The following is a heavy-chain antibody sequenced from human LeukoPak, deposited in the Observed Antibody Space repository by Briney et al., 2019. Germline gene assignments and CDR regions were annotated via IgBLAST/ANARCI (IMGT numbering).Heavy chain of an antibody. V-gene: IGHV4-34*01. D-gene: IGHD6-19*01. CDR1: GGSFSGYY. CDR3: ARGGKQWLSPYYYYGMDV. J-gene: IGHJ6*04. Sequence: SETLSLTCAVYGGSFSGYYWSWIRRPPGKGLEWIGEINHNGSTNYNPSLKSRVTISVDTSKNQFSLKLSSVTAADTAVYYCARGGKQWLSPYYYYGMDVWGKGTTVTVSS. CDR2: INHNGST.